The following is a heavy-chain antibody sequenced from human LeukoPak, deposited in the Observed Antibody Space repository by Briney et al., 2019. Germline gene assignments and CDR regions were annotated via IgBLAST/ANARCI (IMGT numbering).Heavy chain of an antibody. CDR1: GHSFTSYW. V-gene: IGHV5-51*01. CDR3: ARLGKGIAAAGRYPGYYYYYGMDV. CDR2: IYPGDSDT. Sequence: GESLKISCKGSGHSFTSYWIGWVRQMPGKGLEWMGIIYPGDSDTRYSPSFQGQVTISADKSISTAYLHWSSLKASDTAMYYCARLGKGIAAAGRYPGYYYYYGMDVWGQGTTVTVSS. J-gene: IGHJ6*02. D-gene: IGHD6-13*01.